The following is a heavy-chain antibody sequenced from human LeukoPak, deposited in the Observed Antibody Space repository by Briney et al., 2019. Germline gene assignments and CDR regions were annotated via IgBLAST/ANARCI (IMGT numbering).Heavy chain of an antibody. J-gene: IGHJ4*02. Sequence: SETLSLTCAVYGGSFSGYYWSWIRQPPGKGLEWIGEINHSGSTNYNPSLKSRVTISVDTSKNQFSLKLSSVTAADTAVYYCARDPYSTMVRGVHRGLYFDYWGQGTLVTVSS. D-gene: IGHD3-10*01. CDR2: INHSGST. CDR3: ARDPYSTMVRGVHRGLYFDY. CDR1: GGSFSGYY. V-gene: IGHV4-34*01.